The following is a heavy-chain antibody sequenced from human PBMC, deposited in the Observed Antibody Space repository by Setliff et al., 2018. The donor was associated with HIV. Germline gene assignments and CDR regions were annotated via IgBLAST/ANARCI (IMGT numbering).Heavy chain of an antibody. CDR2: INTDGSSA. CDR3: AAVPWGHSSLIIDH. CDR1: GFTFSNSW. J-gene: IGHJ4*02. Sequence: GGSLRLSCAASGFTFSNSWMHWVRQAPGKGLVWVSRINTDGSSATYADSVKGRFTNSRDNAKNTLYLQMDSLRAEDTAVYYCAAVPWGHSSLIIDHWGQGTPVTVSS. D-gene: IGHD3-16*01. V-gene: IGHV3-74*03.